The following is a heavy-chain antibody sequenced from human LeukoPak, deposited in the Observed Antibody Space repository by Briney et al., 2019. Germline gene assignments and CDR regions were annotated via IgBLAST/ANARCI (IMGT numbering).Heavy chain of an antibody. J-gene: IGHJ4*02. CDR3: AREVIAAAGTFFDY. Sequence: PSETLSLTCTVSVGSISSYYWSWIRQPPGKGLEWIGYIYYSGSTNYNPSLKSRVTISVDTSKNQFSLKLSSVTAADTAVYYYAREVIAAAGTFFDYWGQGTLVTVSS. CDR2: IYYSGST. D-gene: IGHD6-13*01. V-gene: IGHV4-59*01. CDR1: VGSISSYY.